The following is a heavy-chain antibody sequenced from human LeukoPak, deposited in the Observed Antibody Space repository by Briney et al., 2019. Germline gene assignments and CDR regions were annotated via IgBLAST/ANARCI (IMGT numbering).Heavy chain of an antibody. V-gene: IGHV3-66*01. Sequence: GRSLRLSCAASGFSVRSNYMSWVRQAPGKGLEYVSSIETGGSTHYADSVKGRFTISRDTSKNNLYLQMHSLRAEDTAAYYCARDRGFFGEPDFYYAMDVWGQGTTVTVSS. D-gene: IGHD3-10*01. CDR1: GFSVRSNY. CDR2: IETGGST. J-gene: IGHJ6*02. CDR3: ARDRGFFGEPDFYYAMDV.